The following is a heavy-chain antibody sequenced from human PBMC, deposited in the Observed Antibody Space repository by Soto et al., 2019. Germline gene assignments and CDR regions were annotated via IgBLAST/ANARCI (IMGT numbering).Heavy chain of an antibody. Sequence: EVQLLESGGGLVQPGGSLRLSCAASGFTFSSYAMSWVRQAPGKGLEWVSAISGSGGSTYYADSVKGRFTIPRDNSKNPLYLQMNSLRAEDTAVYYCAKEGSLGRYFDWLSPLYFDYWGQGTLVTVSS. V-gene: IGHV3-23*01. J-gene: IGHJ4*02. CDR2: ISGSGGST. CDR3: AKEGSLGRYFDWLSPLYFDY. CDR1: GFTFSSYA. D-gene: IGHD3-9*01.